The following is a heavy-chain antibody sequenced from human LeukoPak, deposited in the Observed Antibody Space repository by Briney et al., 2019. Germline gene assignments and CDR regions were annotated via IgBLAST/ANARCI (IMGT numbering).Heavy chain of an antibody. CDR2: ISGSGGST. J-gene: IGHJ4*02. CDR3: AKGGVVEVADDHDY. D-gene: IGHD2-21*02. Sequence: TGGSLRLSCAASGFTFSSYAMSRVRQAPGKGLEWVSAISGSGGSTYYADSVKGRFTISRDNSKNTLYLQMNSLRAEDTAVYYCAKGGVVEVADDHDYWGQGTLVTVSS. V-gene: IGHV3-23*01. CDR1: GFTFSSYA.